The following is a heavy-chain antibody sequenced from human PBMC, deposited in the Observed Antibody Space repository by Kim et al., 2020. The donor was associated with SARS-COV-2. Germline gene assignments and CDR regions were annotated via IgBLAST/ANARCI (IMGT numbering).Heavy chain of an antibody. CDR2: ISSSGSTI. D-gene: IGHD6-19*01. CDR3: ARERALLWLVRKKNAFDI. CDR1: GFTFSSYE. V-gene: IGHV3-48*03. Sequence: GGSLRLSCAASGFTFSSYEMNWVRQAPGKGLEWVSYISSSGSTIYYADSVKGRFTISRDNAKNSLYLQMNSLRAEDTAVYYCARERALLWLVRKKNAFDIWGQGTMVTVSS. J-gene: IGHJ3*02.